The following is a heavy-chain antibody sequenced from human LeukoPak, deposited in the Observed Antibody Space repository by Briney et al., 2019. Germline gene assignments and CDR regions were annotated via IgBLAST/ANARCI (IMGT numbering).Heavy chain of an antibody. CDR1: GCSISSGGYY. CDR3: ASLDCSSTSCPFDY. J-gene: IGHJ4*02. D-gene: IGHD2-2*01. V-gene: IGHV4-31*03. CDR2: IYYSEST. Sequence: PSETLSLTCTVSGCSISSGGYYWSWLRQHPGKGLEWIGYIYYSESTYYNPSLKSRVTISVDTSKNQFSVKLSSVTAADTAGYYCASLDCSSTSCPFDYWGQGTLVTVSS.